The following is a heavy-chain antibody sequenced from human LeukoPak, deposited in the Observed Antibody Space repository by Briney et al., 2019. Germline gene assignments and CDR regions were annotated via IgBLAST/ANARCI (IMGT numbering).Heavy chain of an antibody. Sequence: SETLSLTCTVSSGSISSRSYYWGWLRQPPGKGLEWIGSLYYNVYTYYSPSLKSRVTISADTSRSQFSLGLSYVTAADTAVYYCARQSSSEDYPRFFDYWGQGILVTVSS. V-gene: IGHV4-39*01. CDR3: ARQSSSEDYPRFFDY. CDR2: LYYNVYT. CDR1: SGSISSRSYY. D-gene: IGHD4-11*01. J-gene: IGHJ4*02.